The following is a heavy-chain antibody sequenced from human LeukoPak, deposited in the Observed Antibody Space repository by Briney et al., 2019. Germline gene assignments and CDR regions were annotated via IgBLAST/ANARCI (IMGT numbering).Heavy chain of an antibody. CDR3: ARLASGSYGPLTPFDY. CDR2: IYYSGST. CDR1: GGSISSYY. V-gene: IGHV4-59*08. Sequence: PSEALSLTCTVSGGSISSYYWSWIRQPPGKGLEWIGDIYYSGSTNYNPSLKSRVTISVDTSKNQFSLRLSSVTAADTAVYYSARLASGSYGPLTPFDYWGQGTLVTVSS. J-gene: IGHJ4*02. D-gene: IGHD1-26*01.